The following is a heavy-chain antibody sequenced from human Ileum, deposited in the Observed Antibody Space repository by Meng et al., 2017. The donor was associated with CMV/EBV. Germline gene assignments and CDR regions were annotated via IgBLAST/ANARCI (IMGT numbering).Heavy chain of an antibody. CDR1: GFTFRSYV. D-gene: IGHD3-3*01. CDR2: ISGSGGSR. V-gene: IGHV3-23*01. J-gene: IGHJ6*02. Sequence: GGSLRLSCAVTGFTFRSYVMSWVRQAPGKGLEWVSGISGSGGSRYYADSVKGRFTVSRDNSKNTLYLQVDSLRAEDTAVYYCAKDSSSDFWSAYFSFYPYGLDVWGQGTTVTVSS. CDR3: AKDSSSDFWSAYFSFYPYGLDV.